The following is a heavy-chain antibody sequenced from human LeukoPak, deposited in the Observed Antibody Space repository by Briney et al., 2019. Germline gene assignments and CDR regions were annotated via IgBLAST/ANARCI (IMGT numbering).Heavy chain of an antibody. CDR2: IIAYNGNT. V-gene: IGHV1-18*01. Sequence: ASVKVSCKASGYTFTSYGISWVRQAPGQGLEWMGWIIAYNGNTNYAQKLQGRVTMTTDTSTSTAYMELRSLRSDDTAVYYCARDLKMGYSSGRYSWGTGSSNDYWGRGTLVAVSS. D-gene: IGHD6-19*01. CDR3: ARDLKMGYSSGRYSWGTGSSNDY. CDR1: GYTFTSYG. J-gene: IGHJ4*02.